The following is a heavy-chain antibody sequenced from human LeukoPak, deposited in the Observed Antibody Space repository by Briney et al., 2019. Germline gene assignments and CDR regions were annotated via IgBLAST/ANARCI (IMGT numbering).Heavy chain of an antibody. Sequence: ASVKVSCKASGYTFTSYDINWVRQATGQGLEWMGWMNPNSGNTGYAQKFQGRVTITRNTSISTAYMELSSLRSEDTAVYYCARGYVLRFLEWLPHVSPNAFDIWGQGTMVTVSS. CDR1: GYTFTSYD. V-gene: IGHV1-8*03. CDR3: ARGYVLRFLEWLPHVSPNAFDI. D-gene: IGHD3-3*01. J-gene: IGHJ3*02. CDR2: MNPNSGNT.